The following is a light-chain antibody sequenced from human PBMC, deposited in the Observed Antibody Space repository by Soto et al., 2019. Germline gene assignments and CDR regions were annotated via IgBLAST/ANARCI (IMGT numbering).Light chain of an antibody. CDR3: SSYSGTSTRYV. CDR2: DVS. V-gene: IGLV2-14*03. Sequence: QSVLTQPASVSGSPGQSITISCTGTSSDIGGYNYVSWYQQHPDKAPKLMISDVSNRPSGISNRFSGSKSGNTASLTISRRQAEDEADYYCSSYSGTSTRYVFGTGTQLTVL. CDR1: SSDIGGYNY. J-gene: IGLJ1*01.